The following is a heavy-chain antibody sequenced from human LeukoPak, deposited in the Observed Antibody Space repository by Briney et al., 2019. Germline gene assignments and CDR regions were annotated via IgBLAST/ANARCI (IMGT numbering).Heavy chain of an antibody. Sequence: GGSLRLSCAASGFTFSSYAMSWVRQAPGKGLEWVSAISGSGGSTYYADSVKGRFTISRDNSKNTLYLQMNSLRAEDTAVYYCARDRGYATNIIDYWGQGTLVTVSS. D-gene: IGHD5-12*01. V-gene: IGHV3-23*01. J-gene: IGHJ4*02. CDR2: ISGSGGST. CDR1: GFTFSSYA. CDR3: ARDRGYATNIIDY.